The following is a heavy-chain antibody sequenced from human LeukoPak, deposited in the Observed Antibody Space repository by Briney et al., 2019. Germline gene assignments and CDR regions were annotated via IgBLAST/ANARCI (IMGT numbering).Heavy chain of an antibody. CDR3: AKWIEKSGYYFDY. D-gene: IGHD2-2*03. J-gene: IGHJ4*02. CDR2: INPNSGVT. Sequence: ASVNGSCEASGYTLTGYYMHWVREAPGQGREWIGGINPNSGVTKYAQKFQGRVTMSRATSISTAYMELSRLTSDDTAVYYCAKWIEKSGYYFDYWGQGTLVTVSS. V-gene: IGHV1-2*02. CDR1: GYTLTGYY.